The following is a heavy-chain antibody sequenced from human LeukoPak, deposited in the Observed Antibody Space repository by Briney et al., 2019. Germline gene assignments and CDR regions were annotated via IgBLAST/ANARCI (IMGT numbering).Heavy chain of an antibody. CDR2: IYYSGST. CDR1: GGSISSYY. CDR3: ARLSIAAAGPPFDY. Sequence: SETLSLTCTVSGGSISSYYWSWIRQPPGKGLEWIGYIYYSGSTNYNPSLKSRVTISVDTSKNQFSLKLSSVTAADTAVYYCARLSIAAAGPPFDYWGQGTLVTVSS. J-gene: IGHJ4*02. D-gene: IGHD6-13*01. V-gene: IGHV4-59*08.